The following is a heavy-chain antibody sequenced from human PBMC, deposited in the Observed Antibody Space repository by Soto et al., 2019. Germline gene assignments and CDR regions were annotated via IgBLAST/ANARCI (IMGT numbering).Heavy chain of an antibody. J-gene: IGHJ4*02. Sequence: GWSLRLSCTASGFTFSNHWMHWVRQGPGQGLVWVSRINTDGSFRDYADSVRGRFTISRDNAKNTLILQMNSLRAEDTAVYYCVRGTSAWSGKDYWGQGTLVTVSS. D-gene: IGHD6-19*01. CDR1: GFTFSNHW. V-gene: IGHV3-74*01. CDR2: INTDGSFR. CDR3: VRGTSAWSGKDY.